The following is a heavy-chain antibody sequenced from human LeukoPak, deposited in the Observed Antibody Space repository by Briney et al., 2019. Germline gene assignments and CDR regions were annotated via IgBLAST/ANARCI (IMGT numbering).Heavy chain of an antibody. V-gene: IGHV1-69*04. D-gene: IGHD5-12*01. CDR1: GGTFNTYG. CDR2: IIPILGKS. CDR3: ARGAEEMATIWGDAVDI. J-gene: IGHJ3*02. Sequence: ASVKVSCKASGGTFNTYGINWVRQAPGQGLEWMGRIIPILGKSNYAQNFLGRVTITADKSTSTAYMELNSLRSDDTAVYYCARGAEEMATIWGDAVDIWGQGTVVTVSS.